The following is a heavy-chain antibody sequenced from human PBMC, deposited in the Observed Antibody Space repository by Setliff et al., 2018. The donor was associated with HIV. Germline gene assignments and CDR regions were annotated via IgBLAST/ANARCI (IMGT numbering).Heavy chain of an antibody. CDR3: ARYATVTLDY. CDR2: ISPDGSAT. J-gene: IGHJ4*02. CDR1: GFSVSNKY. Sequence: HPGGSLRLSCAASGFSVSNKYMTWVRQAPGEGLEWVANISPDGSATYYVDSVKGRFTISRDNAKNSLYLQLNSLRAEDTAVYYCARYATVTLDYWGQGTLVTVSS. D-gene: IGHD4-17*01. V-gene: IGHV3-7*01.